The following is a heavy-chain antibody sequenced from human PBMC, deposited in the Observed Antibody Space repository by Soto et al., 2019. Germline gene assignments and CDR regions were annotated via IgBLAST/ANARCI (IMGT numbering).Heavy chain of an antibody. J-gene: IGHJ3*02. D-gene: IGHD1-7*01. CDR2: ISYSADKT. V-gene: IGHV3-23*01. Sequence: GSRRLCCAASGFTFSNVVMNWVRQAPGKGLEWVSTISYSADKTFYADSVKGRFTISRDNSRDTLFLQMNSLRADDAAVYYCARRARTATTNWGAFDIW. CDR1: GFTFSNVV. CDR3: ARRARTATTNWGAFDI.